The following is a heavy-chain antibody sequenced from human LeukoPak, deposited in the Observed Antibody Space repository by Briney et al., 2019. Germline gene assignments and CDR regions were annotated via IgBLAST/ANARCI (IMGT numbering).Heavy chain of an antibody. D-gene: IGHD6-13*01. CDR2: IYYSGST. CDR3: AREGIAAAATGAFDI. J-gene: IGHJ3*02. Sequence: SETLSLTCTVSGGSISSGDYYWSWIRHPPGKGLEWMGYIYYSGSTYYNPSLKSRVTISVDTSKNQFSLKLSSVTAADTAVYYCAREGIAAAATGAFDIWGQGTMVTVSS. V-gene: IGHV4-30-4*08. CDR1: GGSISSGDYY.